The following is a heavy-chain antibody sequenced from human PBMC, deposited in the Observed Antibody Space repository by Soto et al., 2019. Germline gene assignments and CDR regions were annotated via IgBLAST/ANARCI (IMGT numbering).Heavy chain of an antibody. J-gene: IGHJ4*02. CDR2: INHSGST. Sequence: QVQLQQWGAGLLKPSETLSLTCAVYGGSFSGYYWSWIRQPPGKGLEWIGEINHSGSTNYNPSLKSRVTISVDTSKNHFSLKLSSVTAADTAVYYCARAGEDIVVVPAASGGADYWGQGTLVTVSS. V-gene: IGHV4-34*01. D-gene: IGHD2-2*01. CDR1: GGSFSGYY. CDR3: ARAGEDIVVVPAASGGADY.